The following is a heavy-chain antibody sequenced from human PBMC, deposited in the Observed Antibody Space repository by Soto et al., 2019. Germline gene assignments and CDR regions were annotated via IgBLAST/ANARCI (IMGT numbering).Heavy chain of an antibody. D-gene: IGHD3-22*01. CDR2: ISYDGSNK. CDR1: GFTFSSYA. Sequence: VQLLESGGGLVQPGGSLRLSCAASGFTFSSYAMHWVRQAPGKGLEWVAVISYDGSNKYYADSVKGRFTISRDNSKNTLYLQMNSLRAEDTAVYYCARDPTTYYYDSGDAFDIWGQGTMVTVSS. V-gene: IGHV3-30-3*01. J-gene: IGHJ3*02. CDR3: ARDPTTYYYDSGDAFDI.